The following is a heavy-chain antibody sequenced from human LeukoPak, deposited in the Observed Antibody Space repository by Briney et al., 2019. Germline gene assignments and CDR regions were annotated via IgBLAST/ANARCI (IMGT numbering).Heavy chain of an antibody. D-gene: IGHD3-10*01. CDR1: GFTFSTYI. J-gene: IGHJ6*02. Sequence: PGGSLRLSCAASGFTFSTYIMNWVRQAPGKGLEWVSYISSSSSTIYYADSVKGRFTISRDNAKNSLYLQMNSLRAEDTAVYYCARDLRWFGELLYYYYGMDVWGQGTTVTVSS. V-gene: IGHV3-48*04. CDR2: ISSSSSTI. CDR3: ARDLRWFGELLYYYYGMDV.